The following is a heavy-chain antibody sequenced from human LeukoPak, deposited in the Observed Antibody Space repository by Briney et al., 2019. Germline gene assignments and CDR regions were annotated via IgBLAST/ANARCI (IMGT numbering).Heavy chain of an antibody. CDR3: ASRIVPSSDFDY. V-gene: IGHV4-34*01. CDR2: INHSGST. Sequence: SETLSLTCAVYGGSFSGYYWSWIRQPPGKGLEWIGEINHSGSTNYNPSLKSRVTISVDTSKNQFSLKLSSVTVADTAVYYCASRIVPSSDFDYWGQGTLVTVSS. CDR1: GGSFSGYY. J-gene: IGHJ4*02. D-gene: IGHD5-12*01.